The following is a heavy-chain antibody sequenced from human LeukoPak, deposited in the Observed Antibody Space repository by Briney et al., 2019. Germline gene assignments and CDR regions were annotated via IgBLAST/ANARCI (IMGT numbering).Heavy chain of an antibody. J-gene: IGHJ4*02. CDR1: DFTFSIFG. D-gene: IGHD3-9*01. CDR3: ARDASPDDPDYDILTGYYPC. CDR2: ISSSSSYI. Sequence: GGSLRLSCAASDFTFSIFGMNWVRQAPGKGLEWVSSISSSSSYIYYADSVKGRFTISRDNAKNSLYLQMNSLRAEDTAVYYCARDASPDDPDYDILTGYYPCWGQGTLVTVSS. V-gene: IGHV3-21*01.